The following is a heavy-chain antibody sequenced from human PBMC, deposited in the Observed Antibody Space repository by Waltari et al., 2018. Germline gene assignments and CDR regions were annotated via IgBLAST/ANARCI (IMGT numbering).Heavy chain of an antibody. J-gene: IGHJ4*02. CDR3: ARHSGYSSGWYCFDY. D-gene: IGHD6-19*01. Sequence: QVQLQESGPGLVKPSETLSLTCAVSGYSISSGYYWGWIRQPPGKGLEWIGSIYHSGSTYYNPSLKSRVTISVDTSKNQFSLKLSSVTAADTAVYYCARHSGYSSGWYCFDYWGQGTLVTVSS. V-gene: IGHV4-38-2*01. CDR2: IYHSGST. CDR1: GYSISSGYY.